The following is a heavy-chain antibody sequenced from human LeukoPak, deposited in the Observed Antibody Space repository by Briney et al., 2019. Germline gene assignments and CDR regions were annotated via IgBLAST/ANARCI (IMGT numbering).Heavy chain of an antibody. V-gene: IGHV3-23*01. J-gene: IGHJ4*02. Sequence: GGSLRLSCAASGFTFSSYAMSWVRQAPEKGLEWVSTISGSGGGTYYADSVKGRFTISRDNTKNSLHLQMDSLRAEDTAVYYCMSYAGRSDDYWGQGTLVTVSS. D-gene: IGHD3-16*01. CDR2: ISGSGGGT. CDR3: MSYAGRSDDY. CDR1: GFTFSSYA.